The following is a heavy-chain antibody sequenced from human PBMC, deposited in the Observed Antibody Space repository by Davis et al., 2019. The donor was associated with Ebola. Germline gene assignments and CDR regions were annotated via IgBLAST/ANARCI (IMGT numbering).Heavy chain of an antibody. J-gene: IGHJ4*02. D-gene: IGHD1-26*01. CDR3: ARSGPSGSLEF. V-gene: IGHV5-51*01. CDR1: GYSFTSYW. Sequence: PGGSLRLSCQGSGYSFTSYWIGWVRQMPGKGLEWMGIIYPGDSDTRCSPSFQGQVTMSVDKSITTAYLQWGSLTASDTAMYYCARSGPSGSLEFWGQGTLVTVSS. CDR2: IYPGDSDT.